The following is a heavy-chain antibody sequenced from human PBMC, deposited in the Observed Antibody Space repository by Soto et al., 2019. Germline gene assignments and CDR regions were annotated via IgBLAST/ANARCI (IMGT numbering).Heavy chain of an antibody. CDR1: GFTFSSYA. J-gene: IGHJ4*02. D-gene: IGHD2-2*01. Sequence: QVQLVESGGGVVQPGRSLRLSCAASGFTFSSYAMHWVRQAPGKGLEWVAVISYDGSNKYYADSVKGRFTISRDNSKNTLYLQMNSLRAEDTAVYYCARDPLSIVLVPAAIELDYWGQGTLVTVSS. CDR3: ARDPLSIVLVPAAIELDY. V-gene: IGHV3-30-3*01. CDR2: ISYDGSNK.